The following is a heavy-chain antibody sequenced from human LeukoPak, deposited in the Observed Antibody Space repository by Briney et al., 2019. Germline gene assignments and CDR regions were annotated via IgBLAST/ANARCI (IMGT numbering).Heavy chain of an antibody. Sequence: PSETLSLTCTVSGGSISSYYWSWVRQPPGKGLEWIGYIHYSGSTTYNPSLKSRVTISVDTSKNQFSLKLSSVTAADTAVYYCAGGWLPDKNDFWGQGTLVTVSA. D-gene: IGHD5-24*01. CDR2: IHYSGST. V-gene: IGHV4-59*01. J-gene: IGHJ4*02. CDR1: GGSISSYY. CDR3: AGGWLPDKNDF.